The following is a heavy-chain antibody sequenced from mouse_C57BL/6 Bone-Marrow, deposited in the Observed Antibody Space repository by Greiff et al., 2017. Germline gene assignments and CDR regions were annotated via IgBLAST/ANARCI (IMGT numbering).Heavy chain of an antibody. D-gene: IGHD1-1*01. CDR3: ARRRPSSYYFDY. Sequence: EVMLVESGGGLVKPGGSLKLSCAASGFTFSSYAMSWVRQTPEKRLEWVATISDGGSYTYYPDNVKGRFTISRDNAKNNLYLQMSHLKSEDTAMYYCARRRPSSYYFDYWGQGTTLTVSS. CDR1: GFTFSSYA. CDR2: ISDGGSYT. J-gene: IGHJ2*01. V-gene: IGHV5-4*03.